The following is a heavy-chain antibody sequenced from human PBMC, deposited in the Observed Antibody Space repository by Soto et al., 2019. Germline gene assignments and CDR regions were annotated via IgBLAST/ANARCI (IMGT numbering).Heavy chain of an antibody. D-gene: IGHD3-3*01. CDR3: AKVGGDFWSGYSGGLTAYGMDV. CDR1: GFTFDDYA. J-gene: IGHJ6*02. V-gene: IGHV3-9*01. Sequence: EVQLVESGGGLVQPGRSLRLSCAASGFTFDDYAMHWVRQAPGKGLEWVSGISWNSGSIGYADSVKGRFTISRDNAKNSLYLQMNSLRAEDTALYYCAKVGGDFWSGYSGGLTAYGMDVWGQGTTVTVSS. CDR2: ISWNSGSI.